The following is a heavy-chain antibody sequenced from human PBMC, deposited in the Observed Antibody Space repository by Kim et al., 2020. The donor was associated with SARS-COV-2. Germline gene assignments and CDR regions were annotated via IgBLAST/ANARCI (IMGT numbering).Heavy chain of an antibody. J-gene: IGHJ6*02. CDR2: INHSGST. D-gene: IGHD3-9*01. CDR1: GGSFSGYY. Sequence: SETLSLTCAVYGGSFSGYYWSWIRQPPGKGLEWIGEINHSGSTNYNPSLKSRVTISVDTSKNQFSLKLSSVTAADTAVYYCARAGAGDYDILTGYYRNYYYYGMDVWGQGTTVTVSS. V-gene: IGHV4-34*01. CDR3: ARAGAGDYDILTGYYRNYYYYGMDV.